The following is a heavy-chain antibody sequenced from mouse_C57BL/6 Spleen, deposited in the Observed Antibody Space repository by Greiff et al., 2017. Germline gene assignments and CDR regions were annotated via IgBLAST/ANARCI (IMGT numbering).Heavy chain of an antibody. CDR1: GYTFTSYW. Sequence: EVQLQQSGTVLARPGASVKMSCKTSGYTFTSYWMHWVKQRPGQGLEWIGAIYPGNSDTSYNQKFKGKAKLTAVTSASTAYMELSSLTNEDSAVYYCTRSYYGSPYFDYWGQGTTLTVSS. V-gene: IGHV1-5*01. D-gene: IGHD1-1*01. J-gene: IGHJ2*01. CDR3: TRSYYGSPYFDY. CDR2: IYPGNSDT.